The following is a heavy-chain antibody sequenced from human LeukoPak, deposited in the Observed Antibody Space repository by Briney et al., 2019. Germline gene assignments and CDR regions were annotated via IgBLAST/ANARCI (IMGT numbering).Heavy chain of an antibody. CDR3: ARGYSSSLSED. V-gene: IGHV4-30-2*01. CDR2: IYHSGST. D-gene: IGHD6-13*01. Sequence: SETLSLTCAVSGGSISSGGYSWSWIRQPPGKGLEWIGYIYHSGSTYYNPSLKSRVTISVDTSKNQFSLKLSSVTAADTAVYYCARGYSSSLSEDWGQGTLVTVSS. J-gene: IGHJ4*02. CDR1: GGSISSGGYS.